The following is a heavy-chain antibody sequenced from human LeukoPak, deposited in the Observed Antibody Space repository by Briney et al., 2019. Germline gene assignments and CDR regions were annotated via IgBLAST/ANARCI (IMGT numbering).Heavy chain of an antibody. J-gene: IGHJ4*02. V-gene: IGHV3-7*01. CDR3: ARDSSAAGSFDY. Sequence: GGSLRLSCAASGFAFSVYWMSWVRQAPGKGLEWVANIKQDGSEKYYVDSVKGRFTISRDNSKNTLYLQMNSLRAEDTAVYYCARDSSAAGSFDYWGQGTLVTVSS. CDR1: GFAFSVYW. CDR2: IKQDGSEK. D-gene: IGHD6-13*01.